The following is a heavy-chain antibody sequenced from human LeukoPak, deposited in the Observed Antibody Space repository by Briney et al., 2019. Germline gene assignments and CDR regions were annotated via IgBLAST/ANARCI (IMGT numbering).Heavy chain of an antibody. CDR2: IYYSGST. Sequence: PSETLSLTCTVSGGSISSSTYYWGWICQPPGKGLEWIGSIYYSGSTYYNPSLKSRVTISVDTSKNHFSLKLSSVTAADTAVYYCARQDYDSSGYYSLNYFDYWGQGTLVTVSS. D-gene: IGHD3-22*01. CDR3: ARQDYDSSGYYSLNYFDY. V-gene: IGHV4-39*01. CDR1: GGSISSSTYY. J-gene: IGHJ4*02.